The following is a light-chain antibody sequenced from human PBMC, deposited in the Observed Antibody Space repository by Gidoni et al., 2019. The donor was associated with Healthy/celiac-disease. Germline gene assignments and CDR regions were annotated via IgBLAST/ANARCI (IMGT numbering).Light chain of an antibody. Sequence: SPATLSLSPGERATLSCRASQSVSSYFACYQQKPGQAPRLLISDASNRATGIPARCSGSGSGTDFTLTISSIQPEDFAVYYCQQRSNWPPGTFGGGTKVEIK. CDR3: QQRSNWPPGT. CDR2: DAS. V-gene: IGKV3-11*01. CDR1: QSVSSY. J-gene: IGKJ4*01.